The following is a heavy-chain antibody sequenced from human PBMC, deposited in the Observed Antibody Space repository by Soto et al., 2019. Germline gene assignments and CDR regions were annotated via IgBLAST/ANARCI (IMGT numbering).Heavy chain of an antibody. J-gene: IGHJ4*02. CDR1: GFTFSSYA. Sequence: GGSLRLSCAASGFTFSSYAMSWVRQAPGKGLEWVSAISGSGGSTYYADSVKGRFTISRDNSKNTLYLQMNSLRAEDTVVYYCAKDLGTGYARTLQSWGQGTLVTVSS. V-gene: IGHV3-23*01. CDR2: ISGSGGST. CDR3: AKDLGTGYARTLQS. D-gene: IGHD3-9*01.